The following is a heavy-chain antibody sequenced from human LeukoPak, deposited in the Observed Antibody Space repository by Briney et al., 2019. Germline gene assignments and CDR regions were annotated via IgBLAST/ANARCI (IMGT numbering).Heavy chain of an antibody. V-gene: IGHV3-21*01. CDR2: ISCSSSYI. CDR1: GFTFSSYS. J-gene: IGHJ3*02. Sequence: KSGGSLRLSCAASGFTFSSYSMNWVRQAPGKGLEWVSSISCSSSYIYYADSVKGRFTISRDNAKNSLYLQMNSLRAEDTAVYYCARHPELDIWGQGTMVTVSS. CDR3: ARHPELDI.